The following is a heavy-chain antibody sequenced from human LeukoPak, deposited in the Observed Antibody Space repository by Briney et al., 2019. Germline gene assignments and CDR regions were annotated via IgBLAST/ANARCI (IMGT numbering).Heavy chain of an antibody. Sequence: GASVKVSCKASGYTFTSYDINWARQATGQGLEWMGWMNPNSGNTGYAQKFQGRVTITRNTSISTAYMELSSLRSEDTAVYYCARDRLSITGGYYFDYWGQGTLVTVSS. CDR1: GYTFTSYD. CDR2: MNPNSGNT. J-gene: IGHJ4*02. D-gene: IGHD5-24*01. CDR3: ARDRLSITGGYYFDY. V-gene: IGHV1-8*03.